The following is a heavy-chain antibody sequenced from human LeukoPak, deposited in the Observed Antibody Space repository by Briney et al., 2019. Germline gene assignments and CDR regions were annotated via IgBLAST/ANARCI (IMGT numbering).Heavy chain of an antibody. V-gene: IGHV3-66*01. CDR2: VYSDGNT. CDR3: AREIGSPYYYYHGMDV. J-gene: IGHJ6*02. CDR1: GFTVSSDY. Sequence: GGSLRLSCAAPGFTVSSDYMNWVRKAPGKGLEWGSVVYSDGNTYYADSVKGRFNISRDNSKNTLYLQMNSLRAEDTAVYYCAREIGSPYYYYHGMDVWGQGTTVTVSS. D-gene: IGHD6-25*01.